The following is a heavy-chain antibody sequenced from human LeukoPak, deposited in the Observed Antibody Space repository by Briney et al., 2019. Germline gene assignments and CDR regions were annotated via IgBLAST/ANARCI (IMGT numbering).Heavy chain of an antibody. CDR3: ARDPSNTSGRFVYFDY. CDR1: GYTFKNYA. Sequence: GASVNVSCKASGYTFKNYAISWVRQAPGHGLEWMGWISTYNGDTHYAQKFQGRVTMTTDTSTSTAYMELRSLRSDDTAVYYCARDPSNTSGRFVYFDYWGQGTLVTVSS. CDR2: ISTYNGDT. J-gene: IGHJ4*02. D-gene: IGHD6-19*01. V-gene: IGHV1-18*01.